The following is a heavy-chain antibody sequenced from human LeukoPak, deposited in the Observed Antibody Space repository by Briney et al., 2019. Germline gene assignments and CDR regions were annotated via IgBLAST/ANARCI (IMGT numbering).Heavy chain of an antibody. CDR2: IKHDGSEK. J-gene: IGHJ4*02. Sequence: GASVKVSCKASGGTFSSYAMTWVRQAPGKGLEWVANIKHDGSEKNYVDSVKGRFTISRDNAKNSLYLQMNSLRAEDTAVYYCATPLDYYDRSDSHQGGDWGQGTLVTVSS. V-gene: IGHV3-7*03. D-gene: IGHD3-22*01. CDR3: ATPLDYYDRSDSHQGGD. CDR1: GGTFSSYA.